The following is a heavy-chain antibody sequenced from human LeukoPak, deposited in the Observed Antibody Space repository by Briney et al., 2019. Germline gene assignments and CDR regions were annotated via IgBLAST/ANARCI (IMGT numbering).Heavy chain of an antibody. V-gene: IGHV4-59*08. CDR2: IYYSGST. Sequence: PSETLSLTCAVYGGSFSGYYWSWIRQPPGKGLEWIGYIYYSGSTNYNPSLRSRVTISVDTSKNQFSLKLSSVTAADTAVYYCARIGAAAGTGGFDYWGQGTLVTVSS. J-gene: IGHJ4*02. D-gene: IGHD6-13*01. CDR3: ARIGAAAGTGGFDY. CDR1: GGSFSGYY.